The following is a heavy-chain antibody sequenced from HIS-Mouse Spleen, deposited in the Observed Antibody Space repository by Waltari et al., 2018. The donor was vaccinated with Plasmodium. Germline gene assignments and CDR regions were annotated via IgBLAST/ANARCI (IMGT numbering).Heavy chain of an antibody. CDR3: ARGPGYSSGWYYFDY. CDR2: INHSGST. CDR1: GGSFSGYY. J-gene: IGHJ4*02. Sequence: QVQLQQWGAGLLKPSETLSLTCACYGGSFSGYYWSWTRQPPGKGLEWIGEINHSGSTNYNPSLKSRVTISVDTSKNQFSLKLSSVTAADTAVYYCARGPGYSSGWYYFDYWGQGTLVTVSS. D-gene: IGHD6-19*01. V-gene: IGHV4-34*01.